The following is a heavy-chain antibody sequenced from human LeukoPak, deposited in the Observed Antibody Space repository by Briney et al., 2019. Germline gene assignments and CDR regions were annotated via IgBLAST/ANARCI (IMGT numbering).Heavy chain of an antibody. CDR2: ISGSGGST. J-gene: IGHJ4*02. Sequence: PGGSLRLSCAASGFTLSSYAMSWVRQAPGKGLEWVSAISGSGGSTYYADSVKGRFTISRDNSKNTLYLQMNSLRAEDTAVYYCAKDRRRIAVAGISPFDYWGQGTLVTVSS. CDR3: AKDRRRIAVAGISPFDY. CDR1: GFTLSSYA. V-gene: IGHV3-23*01. D-gene: IGHD6-19*01.